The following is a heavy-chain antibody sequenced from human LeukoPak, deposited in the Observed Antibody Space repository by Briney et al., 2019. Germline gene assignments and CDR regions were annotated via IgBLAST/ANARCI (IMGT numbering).Heavy chain of an antibody. CDR1: GGSISSYY. J-gene: IGHJ2*01. D-gene: IGHD3-10*01. Sequence: SETLSLTCTVSGGSISSYYWSWIRQPPGKGLEWIGYIYYSGSTNYNPSLKSRVTISVDRSKNQFSLKLSSVTAADTAVYYCARTGLQDWYFDLWGRGTLVTVSS. CDR2: IYYSGST. CDR3: ARTGLQDWYFDL. V-gene: IGHV4-59*12.